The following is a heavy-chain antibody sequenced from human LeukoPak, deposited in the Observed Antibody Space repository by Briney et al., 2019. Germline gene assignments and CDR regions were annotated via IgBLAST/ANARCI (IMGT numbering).Heavy chain of an antibody. J-gene: IGHJ5*02. CDR3: AKPNSSTRYAYDARFDP. Sequence: SETLSLTCTVSGGSISSYYWSWIRQPPGKGLEWIGYIYHSGSTNYNPSLKSRITISVDTSKNQFSLKLSSVTAADTAVYYCAKPNSSTRYAYDARFDPWGQGTLVTVSS. D-gene: IGHD2-2*01. CDR2: IYHSGST. CDR1: GGSISSYY. V-gene: IGHV4-59*01.